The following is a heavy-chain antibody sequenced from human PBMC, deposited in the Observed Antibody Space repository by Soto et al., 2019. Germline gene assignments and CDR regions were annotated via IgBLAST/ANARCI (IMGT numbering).Heavy chain of an antibody. J-gene: IGHJ6*02. D-gene: IGHD2-21*01. CDR3: VRFVNYYYYGMDV. V-gene: IGHV4-31*03. Sequence: PSETLSLTCTVSGVSVSSAGYYWTWIRQPPGKGLEWMGYISYSGSTYYNPSLKSRITISLDTSKSQFSLKLTSVTAADTAVYYCVRFVNYYYYGMDVWGQGTTVTVSS. CDR2: ISYSGST. CDR1: GVSVSSAGYY.